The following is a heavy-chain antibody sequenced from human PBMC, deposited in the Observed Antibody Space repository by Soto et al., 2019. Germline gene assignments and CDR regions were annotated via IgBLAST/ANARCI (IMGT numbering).Heavy chain of an antibody. CDR2: IYYSGST. D-gene: IGHD3-9*01. Sequence: PSETLSLTCTVSGGSISSGDYYWSWIRQPPGKGLEWIGYIYYSGSTYYNPSLKSRVTISVDTSKNQFSLKLSSVTAADTAVYYCARDRRGTLTGYYNEWSGFDPWGQGTLVTVSS. J-gene: IGHJ5*02. V-gene: IGHV4-30-4*01. CDR1: GGSISSGDYY. CDR3: ARDRRGTLTGYYNEWSGFDP.